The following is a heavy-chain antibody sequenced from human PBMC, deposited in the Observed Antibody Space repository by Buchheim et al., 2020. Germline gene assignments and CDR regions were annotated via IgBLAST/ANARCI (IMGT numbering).Heavy chain of an antibody. D-gene: IGHD6-19*01. J-gene: IGHJ6*02. CDR2: ISNDGSNK. CDR1: GLAFRSYG. CDR3: ANQWNYGMEV. Sequence: QVRLVESGGGVVQPGRSLRLSCATSGLAFRSYGMHWVRQAPGKGLEWVAGISNDGSNKYHVDSVKGRFTISRDNSKNTLYLQMNSLRGEDTAVYYCANQWNYGMEVWGQGTT. V-gene: IGHV3-30*18.